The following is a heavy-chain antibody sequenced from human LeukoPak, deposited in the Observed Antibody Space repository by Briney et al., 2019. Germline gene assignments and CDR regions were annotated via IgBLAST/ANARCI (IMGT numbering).Heavy chain of an antibody. D-gene: IGHD2-2*01. CDR1: GFTVTTKS. V-gene: IGHV3-53*01. CDR3: ASARESCIGSSCYEYFHH. Sequence: PGGSLRLSCAASGFTVTTKSMAWVRQAPGRGLELVSVFYSPGSTYYADSLHGRFTISRDTSLNTLFLQMNSLRVEDTAVYYCASARESCIGSSCYEYFHHWGQGTPLTVSS. J-gene: IGHJ1*01. CDR2: FYSPGST.